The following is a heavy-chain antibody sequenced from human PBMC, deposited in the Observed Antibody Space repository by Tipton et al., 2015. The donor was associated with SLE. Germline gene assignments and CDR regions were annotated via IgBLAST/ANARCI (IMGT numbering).Heavy chain of an antibody. CDR1: GGSFSVHY. CDR3: ARVAVAGLDAFDI. Sequence: TLSLTCAVYGGSFSVHYWSWSWIRQPPGKGLEWIGYIYYSGSTNYNPSLKSRVTISLDTSKNQFSLKLSSVTAADTAVYYCARVAVAGLDAFDIWGQGTIVTVSS. CDR2: IYYSGST. D-gene: IGHD6-19*01. V-gene: IGHV4-59*11. J-gene: IGHJ3*02.